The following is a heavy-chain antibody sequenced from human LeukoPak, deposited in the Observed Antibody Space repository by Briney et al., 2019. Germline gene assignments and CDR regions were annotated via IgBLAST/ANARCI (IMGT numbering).Heavy chain of an antibody. D-gene: IGHD5-18*01. J-gene: IGHJ4*02. V-gene: IGHV4-38-2*01. CDR3: ARHEYEDTAYFDY. Sequence: TSETLSLTCAVSGYSISSGYYWGWIRQPPGKGLEWIGSIYHSGSTYYNPSLKSRVTISVDTPKNQFSLKLSSVTAADTAVYYCARHEYEDTAYFDYWGQGTLVTVSS. CDR1: GYSISSGYY. CDR2: IYHSGST.